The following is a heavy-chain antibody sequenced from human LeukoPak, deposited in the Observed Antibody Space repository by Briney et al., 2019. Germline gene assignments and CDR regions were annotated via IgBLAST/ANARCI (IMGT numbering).Heavy chain of an antibody. V-gene: IGHV4-59*01. CDR2: IYYSGST. CDR1: GGSISSYY. CDR3: ARAGSMVRGVMVWFDP. D-gene: IGHD3-10*01. Sequence: PSETLSLTCTVSGGSISSYYWSWIRQPPGKGLEWIGYIYYSGSTNYNPSLKSRVTISVDTSKNQFSLKLSSVTAADTAVYYCARAGSMVRGVMVWFDPWGQGTLVTVSS. J-gene: IGHJ5*02.